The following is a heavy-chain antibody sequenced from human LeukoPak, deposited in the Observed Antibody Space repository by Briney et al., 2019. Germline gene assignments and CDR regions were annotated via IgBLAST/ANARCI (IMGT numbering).Heavy chain of an antibody. CDR2: IFHSGST. D-gene: IGHD5-24*01. Sequence: SETLSLTCTVSGYSISSGYYWGWIRQPPGKGLVWIGSIFHSGSTYFNSSLKSRVTISVDTSKNQFSLKLSSVTAADTAVYYCASMGGYKIIWGQGTLVTVSS. CDR3: ASMGGYKII. J-gene: IGHJ4*02. V-gene: IGHV4-38-2*02. CDR1: GYSISSGYY.